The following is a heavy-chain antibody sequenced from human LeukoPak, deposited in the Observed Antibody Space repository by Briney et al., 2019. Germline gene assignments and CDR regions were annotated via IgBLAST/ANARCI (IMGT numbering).Heavy chain of an antibody. CDR2: IYSGGRT. CDR3: ATAGDIEAMIVLGY. CDR1: GFTVRCYY. J-gene: IGHJ4*02. Sequence: GGSLTLFCAACGFTVRCYYMSWVRQAPGKGLEWVSLIYSGGRTYSADSMKGRFADSRDHSKNTLYLYINSLTAGEPGVYHCATAGDIEAMIVLGYCGEGTLVTVSS. V-gene: IGHV3-66*01. D-gene: IGHD5-12*01.